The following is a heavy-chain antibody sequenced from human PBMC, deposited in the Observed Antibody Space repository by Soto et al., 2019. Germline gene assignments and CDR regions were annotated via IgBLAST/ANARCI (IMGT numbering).Heavy chain of an antibody. V-gene: IGHV4-4*01. CDR3: ARDLDRYCSVTSCHAMDV. D-gene: IGHD2-15*01. CDR2: VYHNGTS. CDR1: GGSIRSTNW. J-gene: IGHJ6*02. Sequence: VHLQESGPGLVKPSGTVSLTCVVSGGSIRSTNWWAWVRQTPGKGLEWIGAVYHNGTSNYNPSLKGRATVSVDTSKDQVSLRLNSVIDAASAVYCCARDLDRYCSVTSCHAMDVWGQGTAVTVSS.